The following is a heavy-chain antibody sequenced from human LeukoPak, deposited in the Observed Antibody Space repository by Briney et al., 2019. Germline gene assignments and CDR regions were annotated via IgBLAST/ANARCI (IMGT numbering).Heavy chain of an antibody. J-gene: IGHJ5*02. D-gene: IGHD3-10*01. CDR2: INPNSGGT. V-gene: IGHV1-2*06. Sequence: GASVKVSCKASGYTFTGCYMHWVRQAPGQGLEWMGRINPNSGGTNYAQKFQGRVTMTRDTSISTAYMELSRLRSDDTAVYYCALGPSRFPRSFDPWGQGTLVTVSS. CDR1: GYTFTGCY. CDR3: ALGPSRFPRSFDP.